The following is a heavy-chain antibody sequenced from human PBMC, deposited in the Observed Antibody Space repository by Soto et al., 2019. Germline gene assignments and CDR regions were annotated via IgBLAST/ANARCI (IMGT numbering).Heavy chain of an antibody. CDR2: INHSGSS. CDR1: GGSFRGYY. V-gene: IGHV4-34*02. Sequence: QVQLQQSGAGLLKPSETLSLNCTVSGGSFRGYYWGWVRQPPGKWLEWIGEINHSGSSNYHPSLKSRVTIPVATSKNQFALTFNSVTPADTAVYYCARGERTLLGGMDVWCQGTTVTVSS. CDR3: ARGERTLLGGMDV. J-gene: IGHJ6*02. D-gene: IGHD3-10*01.